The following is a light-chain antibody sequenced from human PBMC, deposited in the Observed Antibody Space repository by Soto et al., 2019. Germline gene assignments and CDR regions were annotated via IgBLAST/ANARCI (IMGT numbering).Light chain of an antibody. J-gene: IGKJ1*01. CDR1: QRIRND. Sequence: AIEMTQSASSLSASVGDRVTIACRASQRIRNDLGWYQQKPGKAPKLLIYAASSLQSGVPSRFSGSGSGTDFTLTISSLQPEDFATYYCLQDYNYPRTFGQGTKVDIK. CDR3: LQDYNYPRT. CDR2: AAS. V-gene: IGKV1-6*01.